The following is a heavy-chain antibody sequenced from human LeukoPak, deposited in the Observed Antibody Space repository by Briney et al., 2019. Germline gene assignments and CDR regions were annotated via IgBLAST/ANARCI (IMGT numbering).Heavy chain of an antibody. V-gene: IGHV3-30*04. D-gene: IGHD1-26*01. CDR2: ISYDGSNK. Sequence: GGSLRLSCSASGFTFKSYAMHWVRQAPGKGLEWVAVISYDGSNKYYADSVKGRFTISRDNSKNTLYLQMNSLRAEDTAVYYCAKDSGSSEYYFDYWGQGTLVTVSS. CDR1: GFTFKSYA. CDR3: AKDSGSSEYYFDY. J-gene: IGHJ4*02.